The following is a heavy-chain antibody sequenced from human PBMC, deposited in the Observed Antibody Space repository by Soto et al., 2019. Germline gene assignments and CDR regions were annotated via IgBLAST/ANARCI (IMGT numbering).Heavy chain of an antibody. CDR3: ARNYNDFCSGHFDF. V-gene: IGHV3-48*01. Sequence: GSLRLSCAASGFRFSDYSMNWVRQAPGRGMEWVSYISSSSFTIHYADSVEGRFAISRDNAKNSLYLQMNSLRVEDTAVYYCARNYNDFCSGHFDFWGQGALVIVSS. CDR1: GFRFSDYS. J-gene: IGHJ4*02. D-gene: IGHD3-3*01. CDR2: ISSSSFTI.